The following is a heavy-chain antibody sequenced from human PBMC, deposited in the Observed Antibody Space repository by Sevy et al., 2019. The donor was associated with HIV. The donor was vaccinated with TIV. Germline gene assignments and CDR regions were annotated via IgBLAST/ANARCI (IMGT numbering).Heavy chain of an antibody. CDR2: IISSGSSK. CDR1: GFTFSSYE. D-gene: IGHD3-22*01. Sequence: GGSLRLSCTASGFTFSSYEMNWVRQAPGKGLEWVSNIISSGSSKYYADTVKGRFTISRDNAKNSLFLQMNSLRAEDTAVYYCARGPHHYHDSSAFFDYWGQGTLVTVSS. CDR3: ARGPHHYHDSSAFFDY. V-gene: IGHV3-48*03. J-gene: IGHJ4*02.